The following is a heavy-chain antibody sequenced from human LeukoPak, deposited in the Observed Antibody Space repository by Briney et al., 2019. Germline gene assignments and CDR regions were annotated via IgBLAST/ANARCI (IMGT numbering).Heavy chain of an antibody. V-gene: IGHV3-48*04. CDR3: ARLPVDTAMGPYWYFDL. CDR1: GFTFNTYS. D-gene: IGHD5-18*01. Sequence: GGSLRLSCAASGFTFNTYSMIWVRQAPGKGLEWLSYISGDSRTIYYADSVKGRFTISRDNAKNSLYLQMNSLRAEDTAVYYCARLPVDTAMGPYWYFDLWGRGTLVTVSS. CDR2: ISGDSRTI. J-gene: IGHJ2*01.